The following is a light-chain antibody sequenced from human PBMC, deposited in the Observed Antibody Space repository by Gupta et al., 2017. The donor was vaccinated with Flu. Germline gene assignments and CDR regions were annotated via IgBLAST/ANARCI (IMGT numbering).Light chain of an antibody. CDR1: SSYNY. Sequence: SPGQSITISCTGTSSYNYVSWYQQYPGKAPKLMIYEVSNRPSGVSNRFSGSKSGNTASLTISGLQTADEADYYCSSYTTNSDVLFGGGTTLSVL. V-gene: IGLV2-14*01. CDR3: SSYTTNSDVL. CDR2: EVS. J-gene: IGLJ2*01.